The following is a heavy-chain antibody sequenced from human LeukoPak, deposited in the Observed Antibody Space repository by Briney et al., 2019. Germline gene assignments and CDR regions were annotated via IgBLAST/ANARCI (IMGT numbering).Heavy chain of an antibody. Sequence: SETLSLTCAVSGYSMSSGYYWGWIRPPPGKGLEWIGSIYHSGSTYYNPSLKSRVTISVDTSKNQFSLKLSSVTAADTAVYYCARGIAAAGTGFDYWGQGTLVTVSS. CDR2: IYHSGST. J-gene: IGHJ4*02. V-gene: IGHV4-38-2*01. D-gene: IGHD6-13*01. CDR1: GYSMSSGYY. CDR3: ARGIAAAGTGFDY.